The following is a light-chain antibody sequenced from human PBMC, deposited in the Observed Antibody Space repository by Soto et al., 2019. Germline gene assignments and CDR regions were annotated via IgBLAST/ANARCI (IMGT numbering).Light chain of an antibody. V-gene: IGKV1-33*01. CDR2: DAS. CDR3: QQYGKLPLT. J-gene: IGKJ4*01. Sequence: DIQMTQSPSSLSAFVGDRVTITCQASQDINIYLNWYQQKPGKAPKLLIYDASNLATGVPSKFSGSRSGTDFTFSISSLQPEDIATYYCQQYGKLPLTVGGGTKVEI. CDR1: QDINIY.